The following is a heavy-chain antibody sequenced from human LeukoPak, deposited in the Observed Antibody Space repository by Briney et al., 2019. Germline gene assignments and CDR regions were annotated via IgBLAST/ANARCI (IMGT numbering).Heavy chain of an antibody. CDR1: GFTFSSYG. Sequence: QTGGCLRLSCAASGFTFSSYGMHWVRQAPGKGLEWVAAIWYDGSNKYYADSVKGRFTISRDDSKNTLYLQMNSLRAEDTAVYYCARDFTTGYCRIDYWGQGTLVTVSS. CDR3: ARDFTTGYCRIDY. V-gene: IGHV3-33*01. CDR2: IWYDGSNK. J-gene: IGHJ4*02. D-gene: IGHD3-9*01.